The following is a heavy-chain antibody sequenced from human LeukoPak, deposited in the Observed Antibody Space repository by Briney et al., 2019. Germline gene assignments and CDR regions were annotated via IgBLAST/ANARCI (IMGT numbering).Heavy chain of an antibody. D-gene: IGHD3-22*01. CDR3: ARNYYDSSGYPHYGMDV. CDR1: GFTFSSYS. V-gene: IGHV3-21*01. CDR2: ISSSSSYI. Sequence: GGSLRLSCAASGFTFSSYSMNWVRQAPGKGLEWVSSISSSSSYIYYADSVKGRFTISRDNAKNSLYLQMNSLRTEDTAVYYCARNYYDSSGYPHYGMDVWGQGTTVTVSS. J-gene: IGHJ6*02.